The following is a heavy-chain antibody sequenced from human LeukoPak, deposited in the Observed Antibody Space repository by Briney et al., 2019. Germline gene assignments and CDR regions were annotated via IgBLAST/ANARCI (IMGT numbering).Heavy chain of an antibody. CDR2: IYYSGTT. CDR1: DGSDINSSYY. V-gene: IGHV4-39*07. J-gene: IGHJ3*02. Sequence: SGTLSLTCTVSDGSDINSSYYWGWIRQPPGKGLEWIASIYYSGTTYYNPSLKSRATISLETSKRQFSLKLRSVTAADTAIFYCARTVGISSGGIAFDIWGQGTMVTVSS. D-gene: IGHD1-14*01. CDR3: ARTVGISSGGIAFDI.